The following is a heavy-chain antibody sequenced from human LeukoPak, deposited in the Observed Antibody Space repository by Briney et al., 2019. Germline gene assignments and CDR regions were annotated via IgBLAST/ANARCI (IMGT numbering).Heavy chain of an antibody. V-gene: IGHV7-4-1*02. CDR1: GYTFTSYA. J-gene: IGHJ4*02. CDR2: INSNTGNP. Sequence: ASVKVSCKASGYTFTSYAMNWVRQAPGQGLEWMGWINSNTGNPTYAQDFTGRFVFSLDTSVSTAYLQISSLKAEDTAVYYCAREENYYDTSGYFDYWGQGTLVTVSS. D-gene: IGHD3-22*01. CDR3: AREENYYDTSGYFDY.